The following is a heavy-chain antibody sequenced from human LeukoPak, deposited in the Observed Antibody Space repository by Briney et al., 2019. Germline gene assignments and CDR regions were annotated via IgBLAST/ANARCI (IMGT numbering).Heavy chain of an antibody. D-gene: IGHD6-13*01. CDR1: GYTFTSYY. CDR3: ARDFGVAAAGPKTNPSLILDY. Sequence: GASVKVSCKASGYTFTSYYMHWVRQAPGQGLEWMGIINPSGGSTSYAQKFQGRVTMTRDTSTSTAYMELSSLRSEDTAVYYCARDFGVAAAGPKTNPSLILDYWGQGTLVTVSS. V-gene: IGHV1-46*01. J-gene: IGHJ4*02. CDR2: INPSGGST.